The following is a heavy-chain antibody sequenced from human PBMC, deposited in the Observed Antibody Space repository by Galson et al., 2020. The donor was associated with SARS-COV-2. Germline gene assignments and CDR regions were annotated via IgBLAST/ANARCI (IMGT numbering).Heavy chain of an antibody. CDR2: IYYTGNS. J-gene: IGHJ4*02. V-gene: IGHV4-30-4*01. CDR3: ARADMWKYRFDY. D-gene: IGHD1-7*01. Sequence: ASETLSLTCTVSGGSISTGDYYWSWIRQPPGKGLEWIGYIYYTGNSYYNLSLQSRASIPIDTSKNQFSLKLSSVTAADTAVYYCARADMWKYRFDYWGQGTLVPVSS. CDR1: GGSISTGDYY.